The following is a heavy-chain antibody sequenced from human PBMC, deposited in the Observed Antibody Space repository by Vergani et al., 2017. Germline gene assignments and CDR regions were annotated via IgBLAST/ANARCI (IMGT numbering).Heavy chain of an antibody. D-gene: IGHD3-10*01. Sequence: QLQLQESGPGLVKPSETLSLSCRVSGDYISRSHYYWGFLRQPPGKGLGWIGSISSSGSPYYNPTLKSRLAFSVDTSKKLFSLRLKSVTATDTGMYYCARPVGPSAIADGYHVWGQGTMVTGS. CDR2: ISSSGSP. CDR3: ARPVGPSAIADGYHV. V-gene: IGHV4-39*02. CDR1: GDYISRSHYY. J-gene: IGHJ3*01.